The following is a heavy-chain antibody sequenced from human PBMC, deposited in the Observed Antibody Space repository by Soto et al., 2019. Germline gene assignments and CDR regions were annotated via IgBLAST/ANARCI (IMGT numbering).Heavy chain of an antibody. D-gene: IGHD3-3*01. CDR2: IYWDGDK. J-gene: IGHJ5*02. CDR1: GFSLSTSGAA. Sequence: QINLIESGPTLVKTTQTLTLTCTFSGFSLSTSGAAVGWVRPPPGTALEWLALIYWDGDKRYNASLGNRITITMDKSMNRVVLSVTIVDPADTATYYCAHRATMTIFGLIIDHGIWFDPWCQGTRVIVSS. CDR3: AHRATMTIFGLIIDHGIWFDP. V-gene: IGHV2-5*02.